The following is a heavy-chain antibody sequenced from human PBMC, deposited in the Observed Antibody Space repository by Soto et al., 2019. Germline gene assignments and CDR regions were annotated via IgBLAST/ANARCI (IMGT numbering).Heavy chain of an antibody. CDR1: GFTFSSCA. CDR2: IIDSGGST. V-gene: IGHV3-23*01. J-gene: IGHJ6*02. Sequence: PWGFLRLSWAASGFTFSSCAMGWVRQAPGKGLEWVSDIIDSGGSTYYADSVKGRFTISRDNSKSTLYLQMNSLRAEDTALYYCAKGRSYYYYYGVDVWGQGTTVTVSS. CDR3: AKGRSYYYYYGVDV.